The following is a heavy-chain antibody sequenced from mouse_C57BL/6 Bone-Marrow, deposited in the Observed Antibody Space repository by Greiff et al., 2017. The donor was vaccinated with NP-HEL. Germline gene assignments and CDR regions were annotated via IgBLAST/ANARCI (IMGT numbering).Heavy chain of an antibody. V-gene: IGHV5-17*01. CDR2: ISSGSSTI. Sequence: DVKLVESGGGLVKPGASLKLSCAASGFTFSDYGMHWVRQAPEKGLEWVGYISSGSSTIYYADTVKGRVTISRDNAKNTLFLQMTSLRSEDTAMYYCAMGPPGYYEDYAMDYWGQGTSVTVSS. J-gene: IGHJ4*01. CDR1: GFTFSDYG. CDR3: AMGPPGYYEDYAMDY. D-gene: IGHD2-3*01.